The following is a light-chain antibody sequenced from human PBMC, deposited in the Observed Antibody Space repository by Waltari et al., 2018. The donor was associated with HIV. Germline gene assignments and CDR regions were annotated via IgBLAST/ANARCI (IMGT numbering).Light chain of an antibody. Sequence: QSALTQPRSVSGSPGQSVTISCTGTSSDVGAYNYVSWYPHHLNKGPKLLIYDVNKRPSGFPDRFSGSKSGNTASLTISGLQAEDEADYYCCSYADTYFVLFGGRTKLTVL. CDR2: DVN. CDR1: SSDVGAYNY. J-gene: IGLJ2*01. V-gene: IGLV2-11*01. CDR3: CSYADTYFVL.